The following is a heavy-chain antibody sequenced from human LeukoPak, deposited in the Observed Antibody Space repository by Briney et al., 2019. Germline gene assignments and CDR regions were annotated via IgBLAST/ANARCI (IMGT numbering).Heavy chain of an antibody. D-gene: IGHD5-24*01. Sequence: GGSLRLSCAASGFTFTSAWMSWVRQAPGKGLEWVGRIKGETAAGAPDYVASVKGRFTISRDDSKNTLFLQMNSLKTEDTAVYYCITGDYWGQGTLVTVSS. J-gene: IGHJ4*02. CDR2: IKGETAAGAP. CDR3: ITGDY. CDR1: GFTFTSAW. V-gene: IGHV3-15*01.